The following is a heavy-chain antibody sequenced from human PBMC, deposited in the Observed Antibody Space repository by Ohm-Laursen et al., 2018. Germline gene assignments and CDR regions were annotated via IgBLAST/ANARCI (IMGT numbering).Heavy chain of an antibody. J-gene: IGHJ4*02. Sequence: GTLSLTCIVSGDSISSYYWSWIRKPPGKGLEWIGYIYYSGSTNFNPSLKSRVTISVDMSKTQFSLKLSSVTAADTAVYYCARRSSSWTNIDHWGQGTLVTVSS. CDR2: IYYSGST. CDR1: GDSISSYY. CDR3: ARRSSSWTNIDH. D-gene: IGHD6-13*01. V-gene: IGHV4-59*08.